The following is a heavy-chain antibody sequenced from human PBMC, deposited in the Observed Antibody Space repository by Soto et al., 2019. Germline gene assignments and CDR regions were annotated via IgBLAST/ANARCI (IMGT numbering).Heavy chain of an antibody. Sequence: QVQLVQSGAEVKKPGASVKVSCKASGYTFTSYGISWVRQAPGQGLEWMGWISAYNGNTNYAQKLQGRVTMTTDTSTSTAYMELRSLRSDDTAVYYCARDPRGYCSGGSCPRCLGWFDPWGQGTLVTVSS. CDR1: GYTFTSYG. D-gene: IGHD2-15*01. CDR2: ISAYNGNT. CDR3: ARDPRGYCSGGSCPRCLGWFDP. V-gene: IGHV1-18*01. J-gene: IGHJ5*02.